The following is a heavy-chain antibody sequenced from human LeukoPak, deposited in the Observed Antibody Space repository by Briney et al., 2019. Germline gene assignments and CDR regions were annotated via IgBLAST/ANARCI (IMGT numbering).Heavy chain of an antibody. CDR2: TYYRSKWYN. Sequence: PSQTLSLTCAISGXSVSGNSVAWNWIRQSPSRGLEWLGRTYYRSKWYNDSAVSVKSRIAINPDAAKNQFSLQLNSVTAEDTAVYYCAREGEYSGSYSNDPFDIWGQGTMVTVSS. D-gene: IGHD1-26*01. CDR1: GXSVSGNSVA. J-gene: IGHJ3*02. V-gene: IGHV6-1*01. CDR3: AREGEYSGSYSNDPFDI.